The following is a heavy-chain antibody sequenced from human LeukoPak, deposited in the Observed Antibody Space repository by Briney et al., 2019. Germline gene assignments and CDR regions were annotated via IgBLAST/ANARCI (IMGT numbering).Heavy chain of an antibody. CDR2: INPNSGGT. Sequence: GASVKVSCKASGYTFTGYYMHWVRQAPGQGLEWMGWINPNSGGTNYAQKFQGRVTMTRDTSISTAYMEQSRLRSDDTAVYYCARGYSSSSHSPYYYFDYWGQGTLVTVSS. D-gene: IGHD6-6*01. CDR1: GYTFTGYY. J-gene: IGHJ4*02. V-gene: IGHV1-2*02. CDR3: ARGYSSSSHSPYYYFDY.